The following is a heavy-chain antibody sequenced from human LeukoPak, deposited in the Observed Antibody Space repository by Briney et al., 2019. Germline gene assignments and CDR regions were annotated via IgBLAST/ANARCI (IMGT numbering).Heavy chain of an antibody. J-gene: IGHJ4*02. CDR2: IDCGATT. CDR1: SGSLSGNY. CDR3: ARGKAGNGMYDY. D-gene: IGHD2-8*01. Sequence: PSETLSLTCTISSGSLSGNYWSWIRQPAGKGLEWIGRIDCGATTYYNPFLNSRVTMSQDTSKKQFSLNLNSVTAADTAVYYCARGKAGNGMYDYWGQGILVTVPS. V-gene: IGHV4-4*07.